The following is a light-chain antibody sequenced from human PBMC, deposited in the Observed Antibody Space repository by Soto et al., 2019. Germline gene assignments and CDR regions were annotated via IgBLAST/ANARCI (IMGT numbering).Light chain of an antibody. CDR3: QQYNSYST. V-gene: IGKV1-5*01. CDR1: QSISTR. CDR2: DAS. Sequence: DIQMTQSPSTLSASVGDRVTITCRASQSISTRLAWYQQKPGKAPKLLIYDASSLESGVPSRFSGGASGTEFTITISSLQPDDFATYYCQQYNSYSTFGQGTKVDIK. J-gene: IGKJ1*01.